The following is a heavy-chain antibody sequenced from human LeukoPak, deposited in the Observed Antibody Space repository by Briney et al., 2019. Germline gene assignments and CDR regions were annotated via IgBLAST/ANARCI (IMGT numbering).Heavy chain of an antibody. CDR3: ARAVHWSYDS. V-gene: IGHV1-2*02. CDR2: IDPNSGAT. Sequence: ASVKVSCTASGYTFTDRYMHWVRQAPGQGLEWMGWIDPNSGATTYAQKFQGRVSMTRDTSISTAYMELSSLTSDDTAVYYCARAVHWSYDSWGQGTLVTVSS. D-gene: IGHD1-7*01. CDR1: GYTFTDRY. J-gene: IGHJ4*02.